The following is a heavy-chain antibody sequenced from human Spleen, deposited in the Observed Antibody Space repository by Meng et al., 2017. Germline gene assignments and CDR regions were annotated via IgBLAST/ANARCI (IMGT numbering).Heavy chain of an antibody. Sequence: SETLSLTCTVSGGSISSSSYYWGWIRQPPGKGLEWIGSIYYSGSTYYNPSLKSRVTISVDTSKNQFSLKLSSVTAADTAVYYCARVEMATSSLYYFDYWGQGTLVTVSS. CDR2: IYYSGST. CDR1: GGSISSSSYY. J-gene: IGHJ4*02. D-gene: IGHD5-24*01. V-gene: IGHV4-39*07. CDR3: ARVEMATSSLYYFDY.